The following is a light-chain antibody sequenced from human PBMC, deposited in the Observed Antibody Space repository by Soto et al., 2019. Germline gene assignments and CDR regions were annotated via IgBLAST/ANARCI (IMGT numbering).Light chain of an antibody. Sequence: EIVMTQSPATLSVSPGERATLSCGASQSVSSNLAWYQQKPGQAPRLLIYGVSTRATGIPARFSGSGSGTGFTLTISNLQSEDFAVYYCQQYNDWPDTFGQGTKLEIK. CDR3: QQYNDWPDT. CDR2: GVS. CDR1: QSVSSN. J-gene: IGKJ2*01. V-gene: IGKV3-15*01.